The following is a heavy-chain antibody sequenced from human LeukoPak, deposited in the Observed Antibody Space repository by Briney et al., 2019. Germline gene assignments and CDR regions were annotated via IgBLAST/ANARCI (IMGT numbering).Heavy chain of an antibody. D-gene: IGHD1-14*01. V-gene: IGHV3-23*01. J-gene: IGHJ1*01. Sequence: GGSLRLSCAASGFTVSTNYFSWVRQAPGKGLEWVSAISGSGGSTYYADSVKGRFTISRDNSKNTLYLQMNSLRAEDTAVYYCAKDPGTAEEHWGQGTLVTVSS. CDR2: ISGSGGST. CDR3: AKDPGTAEEH. CDR1: GFTVSTNY.